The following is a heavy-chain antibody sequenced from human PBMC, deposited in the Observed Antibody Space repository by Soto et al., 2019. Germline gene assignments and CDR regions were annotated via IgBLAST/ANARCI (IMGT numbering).Heavy chain of an antibody. CDR1: GFTFSDHY. V-gene: IGHV3-72*01. D-gene: IGHD5-18*01. Sequence: PGGSLRLSCAASGFTFSDHYMDWVRQAPGQGLEWVGRSRNKANSYTTEYAASVKGRFTISRDDSKNSLYLQMNSLKTEDTAVYYCARGGYGYYYFGMDVWGQGTTVTVSS. CDR2: SRNKANSYTT. J-gene: IGHJ6*02. CDR3: ARGGYGYYYFGMDV.